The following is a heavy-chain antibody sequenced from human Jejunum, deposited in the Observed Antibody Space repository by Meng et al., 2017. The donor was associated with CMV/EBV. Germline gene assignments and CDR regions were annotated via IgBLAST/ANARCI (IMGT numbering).Heavy chain of an antibody. V-gene: IGHV4-59*01. J-gene: IGHJ6*02. CDR2: ISSSGPT. CDR3: ARGRVYYYGWNPPYAMDV. CDR1: IGSFY. Sequence: IGSFYWTWIRQTPEKGLEWIGYISSSGPTNSNPSLKSRLTMSVDASQNQFSLNLRSVTAADTAVYHCARGRVYYYGWNPPYAMDVWGRGTTVTVSS. D-gene: IGHD3-10*01.